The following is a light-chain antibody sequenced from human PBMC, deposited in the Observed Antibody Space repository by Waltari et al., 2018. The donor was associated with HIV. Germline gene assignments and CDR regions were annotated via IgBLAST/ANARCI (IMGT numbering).Light chain of an antibody. V-gene: IGLV10-54*04. CDR3: SAWDGSLAAWV. J-gene: IGLJ3*02. Sequence: QAGLTQQPSVSKGLGQTAPPTCTVNDINVGVQGAAWLQQHQSHPPKLLSYRNNNRRSVRSQRFSASWSGNTAALTVTGLQPEDEADYYCSAWDGSLAAWVFGGGTKLTVL. CDR2: RNN. CDR1: DINVGVQG.